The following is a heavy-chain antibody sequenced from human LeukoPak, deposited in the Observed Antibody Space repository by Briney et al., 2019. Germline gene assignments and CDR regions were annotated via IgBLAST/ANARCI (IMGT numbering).Heavy chain of an antibody. CDR2: ISGSGGST. J-gene: IGHJ3*02. V-gene: IGHV3-23*01. Sequence: GGSLRLSCAASGFTFSSYAMSWVRQAPGKGLEWVSAISGSGGSTYYADSVKGRFTISRDNSKNTLYLQMNSLRAEDTAVYYCAKDWAWYYDSSGHSERAFDIWGQGTMVTVCS. CDR1: GFTFSSYA. CDR3: AKDWAWYYDSSGHSERAFDI. D-gene: IGHD3-22*01.